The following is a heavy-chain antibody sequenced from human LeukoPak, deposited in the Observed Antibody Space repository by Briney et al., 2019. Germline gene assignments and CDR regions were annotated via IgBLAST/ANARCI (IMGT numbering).Heavy chain of an antibody. CDR2: ISSSSSTI. V-gene: IGHV3-48*01. Sequence: GGSLRLSCAASGFTFSSYSMNWVRQAPGKGLEWVSYISSSSSTIYYADSVKGRFTISRDNAKNSLYLQMNSLRAEDTAVYYCARAPIVGAIDYYYYMDVWGKGTTVTVSS. CDR3: ARAPIVGAIDYYYYMDV. CDR1: GFTFSSYS. D-gene: IGHD1-26*01. J-gene: IGHJ6*03.